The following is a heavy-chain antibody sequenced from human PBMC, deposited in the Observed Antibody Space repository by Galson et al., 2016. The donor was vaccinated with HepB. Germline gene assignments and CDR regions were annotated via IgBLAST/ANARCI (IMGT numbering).Heavy chain of an antibody. V-gene: IGHV1-24*01. D-gene: IGHD3-16*01. CDR2: FDPGDGEA. Sequence: SVKVSCKVSGCTLAELSMHWVRQAPGKGLEWMGGFDPGDGEALYAQKFQGRVTMTEDTSTDTAYMKLSSLRSEDTAVYYCLIDGIVEVGIWGLWGQGTLVTVSS. CDR1: GCTLAELS. J-gene: IGHJ4*02. CDR3: LIDGIVEVGIWGL.